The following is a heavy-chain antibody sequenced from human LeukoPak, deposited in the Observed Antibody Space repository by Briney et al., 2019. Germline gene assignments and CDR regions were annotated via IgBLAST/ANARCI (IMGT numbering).Heavy chain of an antibody. CDR2: INPNSGGT. D-gene: IGHD2-2*01. J-gene: IGHJ4*02. CDR3: ARRYCSSTNCYDVKSLFDY. V-gene: IGHV1-2*02. Sequence: ASVKVSCKASGYTFTGYFIHWVRQAPGQGLEWMGWINPNSGGTNYAQRFQGRVTMTRDTSISTAYMELSRLRSDDTAVYYCARRYCSSTNCYDVKSLFDYWGQGTLVTVSS. CDR1: GYTFTGYF.